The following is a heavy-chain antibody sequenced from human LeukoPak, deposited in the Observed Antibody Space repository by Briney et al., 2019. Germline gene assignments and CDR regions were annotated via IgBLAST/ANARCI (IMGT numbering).Heavy chain of an antibody. CDR3: ARDGSYYYYYGMDV. Sequence: SETLSLTCTVSGGSISSYYWSWIRQPPGKGLEWIAYIYYSGSTYYNPSLKSRVTISVDTSKNQFSLKLSSVTAADTAVYYCARDGSYYYYYGMDVWGQGTTVTVSS. CDR2: IYYSGST. J-gene: IGHJ6*02. D-gene: IGHD2-15*01. CDR1: GGSISSYY. V-gene: IGHV4-59*12.